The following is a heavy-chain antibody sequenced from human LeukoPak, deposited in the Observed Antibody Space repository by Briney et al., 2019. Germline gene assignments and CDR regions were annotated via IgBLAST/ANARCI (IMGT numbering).Heavy chain of an antibody. CDR1: GFTFSRYW. Sequence: GGSLRLSCAASGFTFSRYWMHWVRQAPGKGLVWVSRINSDGSSTNYADSVKGRFTISRDNAKNSLYLQMNSLRAEDTAVYYCAYCSGGSCYYYFDYWGQGTLVTVSS. V-gene: IGHV3-74*01. D-gene: IGHD2-15*01. J-gene: IGHJ4*02. CDR2: INSDGSST. CDR3: AYCSGGSCYYYFDY.